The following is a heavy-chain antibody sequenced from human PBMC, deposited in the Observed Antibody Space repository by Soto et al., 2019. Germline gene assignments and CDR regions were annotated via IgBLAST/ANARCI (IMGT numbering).Heavy chain of an antibody. J-gene: IGHJ4*02. CDR3: ARVPGGSSPLVDY. V-gene: IGHV1-3*01. CDR1: GYTFTSYA. CDR2: INAGNGNT. Sequence: GASVKVSCKASGYTFTSYAMHWVRQAPGQRLEWMGWINAGNGNTKYSQKFQGRVTITRDTSASTAYMELSSLRSDDTAVYYCARVPGGSSPLVDYWGQGTLVTVSS. D-gene: IGHD1-26*01.